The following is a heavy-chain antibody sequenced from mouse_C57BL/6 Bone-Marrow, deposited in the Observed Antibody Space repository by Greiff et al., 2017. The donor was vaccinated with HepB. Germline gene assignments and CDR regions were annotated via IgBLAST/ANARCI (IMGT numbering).Heavy chain of an antibody. CDR1: GFTFSSYG. D-gene: IGHD2-4*01. CDR2: ISSGGSYT. Sequence: EVQGVESGGDLVKPGGSLKLSCAASGFTFSSYGMSWVRQTPDKRLEWVATISSGGSYTYYPDSVKGRFTIPKDNAKNTLYLQMSSLKSEDTAMYYCASAYDFSWFAYWGQGTLVTVSA. CDR3: ASAYDFSWFAY. V-gene: IGHV5-6*01. J-gene: IGHJ3*01.